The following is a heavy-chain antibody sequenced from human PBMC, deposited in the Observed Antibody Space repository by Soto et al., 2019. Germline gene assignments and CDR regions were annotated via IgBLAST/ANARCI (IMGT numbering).Heavy chain of an antibody. CDR2: IYYSGTT. V-gene: IGHV4-61*01. CDR3: ARFPTSGWDNWFDP. J-gene: IGHJ5*02. CDR1: GGSVSSGNYY. Sequence: SETLSLTCTVSGGSVSSGNYYWSWIRQPPGKGLEWIGYIYYSGTTNYNPSLKSRVTISVDTSNNHFSLKLTSITAADTAVYYCARFPTSGWDNWFDPWGQGTLVTVSS. D-gene: IGHD6-19*01.